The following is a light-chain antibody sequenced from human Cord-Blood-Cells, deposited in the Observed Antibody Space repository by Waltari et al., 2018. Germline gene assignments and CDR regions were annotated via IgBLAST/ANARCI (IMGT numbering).Light chain of an antibody. V-gene: IGLV2-23*01. CDR3: CSYAGSSTYV. CDR2: EGS. J-gene: IGLJ1*01. CDR1: SSDVWSYTL. Sequence: QSALTQPASVSGSPGQSITISCTGTSSDVWSYTLVPWYQQHPGKAPKLMIYEGSKRPSGVSNRFSGSKSGNTASLTISGLQAEDEADYYCCSYAGSSTYVFGTGTKVTVL.